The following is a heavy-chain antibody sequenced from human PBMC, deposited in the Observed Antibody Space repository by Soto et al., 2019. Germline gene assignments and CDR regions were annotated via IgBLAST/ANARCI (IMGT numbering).Heavy chain of an antibody. CDR3: AKDKYPGPPNWFDX. V-gene: IGHV3-23*01. CDR1: GFTFSSYA. J-gene: IGHJ5*02. Sequence: GGSLRLSCAASGFTFSSYAMSWVRQAPGKGLEWVSSISGSGGSTYYADSVKGRFTISIDNSKNTLYLQMNSLRAEDTAVYYCAKDKYPGPPNWFDXWGQGTLVTVSX. CDR2: ISGSGGST.